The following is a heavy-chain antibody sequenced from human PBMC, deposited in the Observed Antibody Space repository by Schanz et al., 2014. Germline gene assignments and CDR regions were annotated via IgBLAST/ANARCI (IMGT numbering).Heavy chain of an antibody. CDR2: ISSSGSYI. D-gene: IGHD3-10*01. Sequence: EVQLVESGGGLVKPGGSLRLSCEASEFTFSSYKMNWVRQAPGKGLEWVSSISSSGSYIHYADSVKGRVTISRDNAKNSVSLQMNSLRAGDTAVYYCARVPYGSGSYWDYWGQGTLVTVSS. CDR1: EFTFSSYK. CDR3: ARVPYGSGSYWDY. V-gene: IGHV3-21*01. J-gene: IGHJ4*02.